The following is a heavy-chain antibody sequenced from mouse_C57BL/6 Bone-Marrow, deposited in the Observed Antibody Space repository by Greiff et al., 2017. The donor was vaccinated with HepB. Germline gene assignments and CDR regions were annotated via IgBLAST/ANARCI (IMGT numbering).Heavy chain of an antibody. CDR3: TGDLWWFAY. J-gene: IGHJ3*01. CDR2: IDPENGDT. Sequence: EVQLVESGAELVRPGASVKLSCTASGFNIKDDYMHWVKQRPEQGLEWIGWIDPENGDTEYASKFQGKATITADTSSNTAYLQLSSLTSEDTAVYYCTGDLWWFAYWGQGTLVTVSA. V-gene: IGHV14-4*01. CDR1: GFNIKDDY. D-gene: IGHD6-2*01.